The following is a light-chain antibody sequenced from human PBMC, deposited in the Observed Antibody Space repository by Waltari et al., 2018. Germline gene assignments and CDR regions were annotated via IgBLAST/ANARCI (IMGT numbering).Light chain of an antibody. CDR2: DVT. CDR3: SSHTTRSLLGV. CDR1: RHDVDDFNY. J-gene: IGLJ3*02. Sequence: QSVLTQPASVSGSPGQSITISCTGSRHDVDDFNYVAWYQQHTDKPPKLILFDVTTRASGVSSRFSGSKSANTASLTISGLQAEDEAFYYCSSHTTRSLLGVFGGGTKLTVL. V-gene: IGLV2-14*03.